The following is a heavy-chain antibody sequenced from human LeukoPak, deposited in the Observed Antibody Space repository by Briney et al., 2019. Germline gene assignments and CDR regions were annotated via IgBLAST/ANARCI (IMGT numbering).Heavy chain of an antibody. V-gene: IGHV3-13*01. J-gene: IGHJ4*02. Sequence: PGGSLRLSCAASGFTFSSYDMHWVRQAAGKGLEWVSAIGTAGDTYYPGSVKGRFTISRENAKNSLYLQMNSLRAGDTAVYYCARGDSGSSYDYWGQGTLVTVSS. CDR1: GFTFSSYD. CDR3: ARGDSGSSYDY. D-gene: IGHD1-26*01. CDR2: IGTAGDT.